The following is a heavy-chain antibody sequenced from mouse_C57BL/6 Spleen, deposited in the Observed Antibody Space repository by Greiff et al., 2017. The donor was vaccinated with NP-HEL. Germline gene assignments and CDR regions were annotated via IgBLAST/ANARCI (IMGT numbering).Heavy chain of an antibody. D-gene: IGHD2-2*01. CDR1: GYTFTSYW. CDR3: ARGSTMVSPVSY. J-gene: IGHJ3*01. CDR2: IHPNSGST. V-gene: IGHV1-64*01. Sequence: VQLQQPGAELVKPGASVKLSCKASGYTFTSYWMHWVKQRPGQGLEWIGMIHPNSGSTNYNETFKSKATLTVDKSSSTAYMQLSSLTSEDSAVYYCARGSTMVSPVSYWGQGTLVTVSA.